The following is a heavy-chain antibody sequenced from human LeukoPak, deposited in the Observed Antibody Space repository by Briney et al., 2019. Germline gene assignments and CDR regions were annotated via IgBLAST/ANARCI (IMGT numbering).Heavy chain of an antibody. Sequence: GGSLRLSCAASGFTFSNFGMHWVRQAPGKGLEWVAVIWYDGGNKYYADSVQGRFTISRDSSKNTLYLQMNSLRVEDTAVYYCARGDYYGSPFDYWGQGTLVTVSS. CDR1: GFTFSNFG. CDR3: ARGDYYGSPFDY. D-gene: IGHD3-10*01. J-gene: IGHJ4*02. V-gene: IGHV3-33*01. CDR2: IWYDGGNK.